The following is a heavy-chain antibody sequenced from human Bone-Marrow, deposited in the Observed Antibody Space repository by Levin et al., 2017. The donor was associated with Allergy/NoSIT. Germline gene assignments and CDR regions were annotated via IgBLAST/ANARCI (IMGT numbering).Heavy chain of an antibody. CDR1: GGSIFGSAYN. V-gene: IGHV4-39*01. J-gene: IGHJ4*02. D-gene: IGHD2/OR15-2a*01. CDR2: IYYNGRA. CDR3: TRFSTADS. Sequence: PSETLSLTCAVSGGSIFGSAYNWGWIRQPPGKGLEWIGSIYYNGRANYNPSLKSRVTISVDTSKNQFSLKMTSVNDADTAVYYCTRFSTADSWGQGTLVTVSS.